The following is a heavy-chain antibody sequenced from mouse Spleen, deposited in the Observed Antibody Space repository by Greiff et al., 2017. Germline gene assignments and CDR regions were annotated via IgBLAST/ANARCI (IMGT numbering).Heavy chain of an antibody. CDR2: IWSGGST. Sequence: QVQLQQSGPGLVQPSQSLSITCTVSGFSLTSYGVHWVRQSPGKGLEWLGVIWSGGSTDYNAAFISRLSISKDNSKSQVFFKMNSLQADDTAIYYCAREATVVATPGTYWYFDVWGAGTTVTVSS. J-gene: IGHJ1*01. CDR1: GFSLTSYG. V-gene: IGHV2-2*01. CDR3: AREATVVATPGTYWYFDV. D-gene: IGHD1-1*01.